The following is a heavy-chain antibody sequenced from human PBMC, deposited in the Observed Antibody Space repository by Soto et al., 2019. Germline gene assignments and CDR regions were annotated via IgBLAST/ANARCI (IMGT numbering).Heavy chain of an antibody. CDR1: GFTFSSYG. CDR2: IWYDGSNK. Sequence: GGSLRLSCAASGFTFSSYGMHWVRQAPGKGLEWVAVIWYDGSNKYYADSVKGRFTISGDNSKNTLYLQMNSLRAEDTAVYYCARDLTDAAISAYFDYWGQGTLVTVSS. V-gene: IGHV3-33*01. D-gene: IGHD2-2*02. J-gene: IGHJ4*02. CDR3: ARDLTDAAISAYFDY.